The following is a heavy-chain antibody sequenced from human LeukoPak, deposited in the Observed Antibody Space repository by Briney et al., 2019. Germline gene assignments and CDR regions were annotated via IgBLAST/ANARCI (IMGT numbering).Heavy chain of an antibody. CDR1: VFTFSDYY. Sequence: GGSLRLSCAASVFTFSDYYMSWIRQAPGKGLEWVSYISSSGSTIYYADSVKGRFTISRDNAKNSLYLQMNSLRAEDTAVYYCARDLFGSFGEREGDWFDPWGQGTLVTVSS. D-gene: IGHD1-1*01. CDR3: ARDLFGSFGEREGDWFDP. J-gene: IGHJ5*02. CDR2: ISSSGSTI. V-gene: IGHV3-11*01.